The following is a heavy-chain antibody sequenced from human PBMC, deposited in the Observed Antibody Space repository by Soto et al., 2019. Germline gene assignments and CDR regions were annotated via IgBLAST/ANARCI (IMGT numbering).Heavy chain of an antibody. CDR3: ARERNHYYHSNYFDY. CDR1: GYSISSGYY. D-gene: IGHD3-22*01. J-gene: IGHJ4*02. CDR2: IYHSGST. V-gene: IGHV4-38-2*02. Sequence: SETLSLTCAVSGYSISSGYYWGWIRQPPGKGLEWIGSIYHSGSTCYNPSLKSRVTISVDTSKNQFSLKLSSVTAADTAVYYCARERNHYYHSNYFDYWGQGTLVTVSS.